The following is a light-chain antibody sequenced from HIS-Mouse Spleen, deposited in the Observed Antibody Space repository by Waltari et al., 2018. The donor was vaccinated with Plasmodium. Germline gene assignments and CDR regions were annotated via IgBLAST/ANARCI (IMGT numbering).Light chain of an antibody. CDR1: SSDVGIYNL. CDR2: EGS. Sequence: QSALTQPASVSGSPGQSITISCPGTSSDVGIYNLVSWYQQHPGKAPKLMIYEGSKRPSGVSNRFSGSKSGNTASLTISGLQAEDEADYYCCSYAGSSTFVFGGGTKLTVL. J-gene: IGLJ3*02. CDR3: CSYAGSSTFV. V-gene: IGLV2-23*03.